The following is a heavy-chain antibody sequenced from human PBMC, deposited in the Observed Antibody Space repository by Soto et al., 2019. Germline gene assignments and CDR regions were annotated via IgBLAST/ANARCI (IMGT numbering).Heavy chain of an antibody. V-gene: IGHV3-23*01. Sequence: GGSLRLSCAASGFTFSSYSMSWVRQAPGKGLEWVSVFRSGGDDDTTYYADSVRGRFTISRDNSKNTLFLQMNSLRAEDTAIYYCAKKVNSGSGSQFFDYWGQGTLVTVSS. CDR1: GFTFSSYS. CDR3: AKKVNSGSGSQFFDY. CDR2: FRSGGDDDTT. D-gene: IGHD3-10*01. J-gene: IGHJ4*02.